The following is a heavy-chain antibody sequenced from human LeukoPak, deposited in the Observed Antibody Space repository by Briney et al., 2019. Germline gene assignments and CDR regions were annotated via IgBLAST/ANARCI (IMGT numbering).Heavy chain of an antibody. CDR1: GFTFSRNA. D-gene: IGHD6-13*01. CDR3: ARPLDSSNNYFDY. J-gene: IGHJ4*02. CDR2: ISSSSNYM. Sequence: GSLRLSCAASGFTFSRNAMNWVRQAPGKGLEWVSLISSSSNYMSYADSVKGRFTISRDNAKNSLYLQMNSLRAEDTAVYYCARPLDSSNNYFDYWGQGTLVTVSA. V-gene: IGHV3-21*01.